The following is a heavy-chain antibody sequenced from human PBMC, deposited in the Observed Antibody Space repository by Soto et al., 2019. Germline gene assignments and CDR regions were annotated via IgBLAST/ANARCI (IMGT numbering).Heavy chain of an antibody. Sequence: GGSLRLSCAASGSIFTGYGTHWVRQAPGKGLDWVSSISSSSSYIYYADSVKGRFTISRDNAKNSLYLQMNSLRAEDTAVYYCASLQTLYCSGGSCYSDDGDAFDIWGQGTMVTVSS. D-gene: IGHD2-15*01. J-gene: IGHJ3*02. CDR2: ISSSSSYI. CDR3: ASLQTLYCSGGSCYSDDGDAFDI. V-gene: IGHV3-21*01. CDR1: GSIFTGYG.